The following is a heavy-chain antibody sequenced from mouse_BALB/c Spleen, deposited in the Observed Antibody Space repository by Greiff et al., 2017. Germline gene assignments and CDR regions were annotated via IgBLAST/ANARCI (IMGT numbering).Heavy chain of an antibody. CDR2: IDPETGGT. CDR1: GYTFTDYE. CDR3: TRCSGAYDCEGAMDY. D-gene: IGHD2-4*01. Sequence: QVQLQQSGAELVRPGASVTLSCKASGYTFTDYEMHWVKQTPVHGLEWIGAIDPETGGTAYNQKFKGKATLTADKSSSTAYMELRSLTSEDSAVYYCTRCSGAYDCEGAMDYWGQGTSVTVSA. V-gene: IGHV1-15*01. J-gene: IGHJ4*01.